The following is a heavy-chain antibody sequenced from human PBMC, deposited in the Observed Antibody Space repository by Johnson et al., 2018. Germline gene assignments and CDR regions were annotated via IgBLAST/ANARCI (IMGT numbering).Heavy chain of an antibody. CDR1: GFTFSSYG. CDR3: AMDGGLKHCSSTSCVPYYLDV. CDR2: IYSGGST. J-gene: IGHJ6*03. Sequence: VQLVESGGGVVQPGRSLRLSCAASGFTFSSYGMSWVRQAPGKGLEWVSVIYSGGSTYYADSVKGRFTISRDNSKNTLYLQMNSLRAEDTAVYYWAMDGGLKHCSSTSCVPYYLDVWGKGTTVTVSS. V-gene: IGHV3-66*01. D-gene: IGHD2-2*01.